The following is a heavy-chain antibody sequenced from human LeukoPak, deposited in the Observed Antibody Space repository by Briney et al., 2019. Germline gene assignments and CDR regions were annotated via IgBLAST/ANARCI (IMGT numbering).Heavy chain of an antibody. Sequence: GGSLRLSCAASGFTFSSYSMNWVRQAPGKGLEWVSYISSSSSTIYYADSVKGRFTISRDNAKNSLYLQMTSLRAEDTAVYYCARAISGGYHYYFDYWGQGTLVTVSS. J-gene: IGHJ4*02. CDR2: ISSSSSTI. CDR1: GFTFSSYS. V-gene: IGHV3-48*04. CDR3: ARAISGGYHYYFDY. D-gene: IGHD3-22*01.